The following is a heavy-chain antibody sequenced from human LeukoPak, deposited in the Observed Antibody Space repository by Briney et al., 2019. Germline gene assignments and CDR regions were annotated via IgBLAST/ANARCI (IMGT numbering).Heavy chain of an antibody. Sequence: PSETLSLTCAVSGGSISSTKTCGDWIRQPPGKGMEWIGTICYTGNTYYKPSLKSRVTISVDSSKNQFSLKLNSLIAADTAVYYCARRAPHSDFSDAWGQGTLVTVSS. CDR2: ICYTGNT. D-gene: IGHD3-3*01. V-gene: IGHV4-39*01. CDR3: ARRAPHSDFSDA. J-gene: IGHJ5*02. CDR1: GGSISSTKTC.